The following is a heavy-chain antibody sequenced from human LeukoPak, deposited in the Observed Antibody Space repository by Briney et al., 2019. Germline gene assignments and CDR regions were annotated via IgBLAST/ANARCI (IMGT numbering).Heavy chain of an antibody. D-gene: IGHD3-10*01. J-gene: IGHJ4*02. CDR1: GYTLTDYY. V-gene: IGHV1-2*02. CDR3: AKRGVVIRGILVIGYHQEAYHYDF. Sequence: RASVKVSCKASGYTLTDYYIHWVRQAPGQGLEWMGWINPNSGDTTYAQKFQGRLTMTRDTSISSAYMDLSRLNSDDTAVYFCAKRGVVIRGILVIGYHQEAYHYDFWGQGVLVTVSS. CDR2: INPNSGDT.